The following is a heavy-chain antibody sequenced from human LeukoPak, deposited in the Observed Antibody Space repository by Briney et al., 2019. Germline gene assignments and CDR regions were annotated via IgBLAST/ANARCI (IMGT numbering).Heavy chain of an antibody. CDR2: IRYDGSNK. Sequence: QPGGSLRLSCAASGFSFSSYGMHWDRQAPGKGLEWVAFIRYDGSNKYYADSVKGRFTISRDNSKNTLYLQMNSLRAEDTAVYYCAKEPRIAVAGDRFDYWGQGTLVTVSS. D-gene: IGHD6-19*01. V-gene: IGHV3-30*02. J-gene: IGHJ4*02. CDR1: GFSFSSYG. CDR3: AKEPRIAVAGDRFDY.